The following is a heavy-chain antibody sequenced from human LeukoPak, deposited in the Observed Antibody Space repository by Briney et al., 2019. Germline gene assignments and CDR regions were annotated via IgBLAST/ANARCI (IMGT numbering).Heavy chain of an antibody. V-gene: IGHV3-48*03. Sequence: SGGSLRLSCAASGFTFSSYEMNWVRQAPGEGLEWVSYISHSGTTVHYADSVKGRFTISRDNAKSSLYLQMNSLSAEDTAIYYCVRNLGYGNNDYYYGMDVWGQGTTVTVSS. CDR1: GFTFSSYE. D-gene: IGHD4-17*01. CDR3: VRNLGYGNNDYYYGMDV. CDR2: ISHSGTTV. J-gene: IGHJ6*02.